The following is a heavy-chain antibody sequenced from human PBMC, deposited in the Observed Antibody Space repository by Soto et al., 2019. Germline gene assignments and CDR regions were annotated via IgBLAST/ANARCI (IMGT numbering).Heavy chain of an antibody. CDR3: ARAHAAAAKAENRDY. Sequence: PSETLSLTCAVYGGSFSGYYWSWIRQPPGKGLEWIGEINHSGSTNYNPSLKSRVTISVDTSKNQFSLKLSSVTAADTAVYYCARAHAAAAKAENRDYWGQGTLVTVSS. CDR1: GGSFSGYY. D-gene: IGHD6-13*01. V-gene: IGHV4-34*01. CDR2: INHSGST. J-gene: IGHJ4*02.